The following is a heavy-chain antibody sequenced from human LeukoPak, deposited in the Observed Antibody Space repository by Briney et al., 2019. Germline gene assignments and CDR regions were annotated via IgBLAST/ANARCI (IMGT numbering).Heavy chain of an antibody. CDR1: GFTFSSYG. D-gene: IGHD3-22*01. CDR3: ARVGTGYYDSSGYYDY. CDR2: IWYDGSNK. J-gene: IGHJ4*02. Sequence: QPGGSLRLSCAASGFTFSSYGMHWVRQAPGKGLEWVAVIWYDGSNKYYADSVKGRFTISRDNSKNTLYLQMNSLRAEDTAVYYCARVGTGYYDSSGYYDYWGQGTLVTVSS. V-gene: IGHV3-33*01.